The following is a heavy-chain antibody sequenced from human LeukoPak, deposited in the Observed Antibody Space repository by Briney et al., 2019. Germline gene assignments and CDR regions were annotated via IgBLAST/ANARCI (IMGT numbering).Heavy chain of an antibody. V-gene: IGHV3-23*01. D-gene: IGHD4/OR15-4a*01. CDR3: AKEIYGDPTGGRFQH. CDR2: ISGSGGST. J-gene: IGHJ1*01. Sequence: GGSLRLSCAASGFTFSSYAMSWGRQVSGKGLEWVSVISGSGGSTYYADSAKGRFTISRDNSKNTLYLQMKSLRAEDTAVYYCAKEIYGDPTGGRFQHWGQGTLVTVSS. CDR1: GFTFSSYA.